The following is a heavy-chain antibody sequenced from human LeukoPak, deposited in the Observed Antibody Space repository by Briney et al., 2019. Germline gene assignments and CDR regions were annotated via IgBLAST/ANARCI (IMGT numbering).Heavy chain of an antibody. CDR2: IYYSGST. CDR1: GGSISSSSYY. J-gene: IGHJ4*02. CDR3: ARRRIVVVPAAISYFDY. D-gene: IGHD2-2*02. V-gene: IGHV4-39*01. Sequence: SETLSLTCTVSGGSISSSSYYWGWIRQPPGKGLEWIGSIYYSGSTYYNPSLKSRVTISVDTSKNQFSLKLSSVTAADTAVYYCARRRIVVVPAAISYFDYWGQGTLVTVSS.